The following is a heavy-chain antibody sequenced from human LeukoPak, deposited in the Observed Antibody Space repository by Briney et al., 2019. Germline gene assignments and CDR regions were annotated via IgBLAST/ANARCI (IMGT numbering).Heavy chain of an antibody. CDR3: AKDRSGSYWGKNFDY. J-gene: IGHJ4*02. CDR2: ISGSGGST. CDR1: GFTFSSYA. Sequence: GGSLRLSCAASGFTFSSYAMSWVRQAPGKGLEWVSAISGSGGSTYYADSVKGRFTISRGNSKNTLYLQMNSLRAEDTAVYYCAKDRSGSYWGKNFDYWGQGTLVTVSS. D-gene: IGHD3-10*01. V-gene: IGHV3-23*01.